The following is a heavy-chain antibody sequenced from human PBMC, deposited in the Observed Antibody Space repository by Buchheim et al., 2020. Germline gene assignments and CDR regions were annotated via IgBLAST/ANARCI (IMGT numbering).Heavy chain of an antibody. CDR2: IYYSGST. D-gene: IGHD3-22*01. J-gene: IGHJ4*02. V-gene: IGHV4-59*01. CDR3: ARVGDDSSGYYSIHFDY. Sequence: QVQLQESGPGLVKPSETLSLTCTVSGGSISSYYWSWIRQPPGKGLEWIGYIYYSGSTNYNPSLKSRVTISVDPSKNQFSLKLSSVTAADTAVYYCARVGDDSSGYYSIHFDYWGQETL. CDR1: GGSISSYY.